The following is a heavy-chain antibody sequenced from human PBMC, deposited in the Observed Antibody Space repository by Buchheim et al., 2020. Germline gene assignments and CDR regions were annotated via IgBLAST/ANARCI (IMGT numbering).Heavy chain of an antibody. CDR2: INPNSGGT. D-gene: IGHD3-10*01. V-gene: IGHV1-2*04. CDR3: ARVGGSGSLSPLFDY. CDR1: GYTFTGYY. Sequence: QVQLVQSGAEVKKPGASVKVSCKASGYTFTGYYMHWVRQAPGQGLEWMGWINPNSGGTNYAQTFQGWVTMTRDTSISTDYMELSRLRSDDTAVYYCARVGGSGSLSPLFDYWGQGTL. J-gene: IGHJ4*02.